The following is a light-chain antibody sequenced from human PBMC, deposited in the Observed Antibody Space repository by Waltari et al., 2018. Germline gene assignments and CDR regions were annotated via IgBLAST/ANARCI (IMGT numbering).Light chain of an antibody. CDR1: QSISNY. Sequence: DIQMTQSPSSLSASVGDRVTITCRTSQSISNYLNWYQQKPGKAPKHLIYAASSLQSGVPSRFSGSGSGTDFTLSISSLQPEDFAAYYCQQGYTTPYTIGQGTRLEIK. V-gene: IGKV1-39*01. J-gene: IGKJ2*01. CDR2: AAS. CDR3: QQGYTTPYT.